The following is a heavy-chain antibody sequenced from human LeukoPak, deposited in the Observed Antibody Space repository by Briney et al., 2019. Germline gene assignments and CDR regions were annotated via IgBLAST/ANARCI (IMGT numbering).Heavy chain of an antibody. Sequence: ASVKVSCKASGGTFSSYAISWVRQAPGQGLEWMGGIIPIFGTANYAQKFQDRVTITADESTSTAHMGLSSLRSEDTAVYYCARGGYCSSTSCLKWGHWFDPWGQGTLVTVSS. J-gene: IGHJ5*02. CDR2: IIPIFGTA. CDR3: ARGGYCSSTSCLKWGHWFDP. V-gene: IGHV1-69*01. CDR1: GGTFSSYA. D-gene: IGHD2-2*01.